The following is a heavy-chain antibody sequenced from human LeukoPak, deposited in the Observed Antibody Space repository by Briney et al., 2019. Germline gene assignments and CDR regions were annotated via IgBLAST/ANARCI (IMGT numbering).Heavy chain of an antibody. Sequence: GGSLRLSCASTFSNYWMAWVRQAPGKGPEWVANINLDGSQKYYVDSVKGRFTISRDNAENSLYLQMNSLRAEDTALYYCARKRPNYFDYWGQGTLVTVSS. CDR2: INLDGSQK. J-gene: IGHJ4*02. CDR3: ARKRPNYFDY. CDR1: TFSNYW. V-gene: IGHV3-7*01.